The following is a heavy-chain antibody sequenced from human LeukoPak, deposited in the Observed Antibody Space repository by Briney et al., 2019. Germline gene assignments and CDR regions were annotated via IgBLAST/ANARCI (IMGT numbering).Heavy chain of an antibody. D-gene: IGHD2/OR15-2a*01. CDR3: AGHHPRNTVDF. V-gene: IGHV4-61*08. CDR2: IYYSGST. CDR1: GGSISSGGYS. J-gene: IGHJ4*02. Sequence: SETLSLTCAVSGGSISSGGYSWSWIRQPPGKGLEWIGYIYYSGSTNYNPSLKSRVTISVDTSKNQFSLKLSSVTAADTAVYYCAGHHPRNTVDFWGQGTLVTVSS.